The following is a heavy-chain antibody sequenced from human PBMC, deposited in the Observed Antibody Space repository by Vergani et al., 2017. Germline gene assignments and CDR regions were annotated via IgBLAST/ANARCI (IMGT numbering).Heavy chain of an antibody. Sequence: EVQLVPSGAEVKTPGESLNISCQISGYSFTNYWIGWVRQMPGKGLEWMGIIHPADSDTRYSPSFQGQVTISVDKSISTAYLQRSSLRASDSAMYYCARLYGHDSSGSKYFDYWGQGTLVTVSS. CDR3: ARLYGHDSSGSKYFDY. CDR1: GYSFTNYW. CDR2: IHPADSDT. V-gene: IGHV5-51*01. J-gene: IGHJ4*02. D-gene: IGHD3-22*01.